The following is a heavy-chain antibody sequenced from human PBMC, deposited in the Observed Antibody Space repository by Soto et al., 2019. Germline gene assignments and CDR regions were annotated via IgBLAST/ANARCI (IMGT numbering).Heavy chain of an antibody. J-gene: IGHJ6*02. Sequence: QVQLVQSGAEVKKPGASVKVSCKASGYTFTSYGIIWVRQAPGQGLEWRGWISAYNGNTNYAQKLQGRVTMTTDTSTSTAYMELRRLRSDNPAVTYCASEYCRGGSCGGSGTEVWGQGTTVT. CDR2: ISAYNGNT. CDR1: GYTFTSYG. D-gene: IGHD2-15*01. CDR3: ASEYCRGGSCGGSGTEV. V-gene: IGHV1-18*01.